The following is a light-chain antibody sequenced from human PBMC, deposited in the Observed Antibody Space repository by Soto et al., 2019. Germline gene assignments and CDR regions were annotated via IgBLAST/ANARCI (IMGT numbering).Light chain of an antibody. CDR2: AAS. J-gene: IGKJ5*01. V-gene: IGKV1-39*01. CDR1: QGISSY. CDR3: EQTYSTPVT. Sequence: DIQLTQSPSSLSASVGDRVTITCRASQGISSYLAWYQQKPGKAPKLLIYAASTLQSGVPSRFSGSGSGTEFTLTISSLQPEDFAIYYCEQTYSTPVTFGQGTRLEIK.